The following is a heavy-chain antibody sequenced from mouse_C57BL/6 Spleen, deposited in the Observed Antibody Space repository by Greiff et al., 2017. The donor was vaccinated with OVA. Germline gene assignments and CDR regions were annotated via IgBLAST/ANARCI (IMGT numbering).Heavy chain of an antibody. Sequence: QVQLQQPGAELVMPGASVKLSCKASGYTFTSYWMHWVKQRPGQGLEWIGEIDPSDSYTNYNQKFKGKSTLTVDKSSSTAYMQLSSLTSEDSAVYYCARRWAGNFDYWGQGTTLTVSS. V-gene: IGHV1-69*01. D-gene: IGHD3-3*01. J-gene: IGHJ2*01. CDR2: IDPSDSYT. CDR1: GYTFTSYW. CDR3: ARRWAGNFDY.